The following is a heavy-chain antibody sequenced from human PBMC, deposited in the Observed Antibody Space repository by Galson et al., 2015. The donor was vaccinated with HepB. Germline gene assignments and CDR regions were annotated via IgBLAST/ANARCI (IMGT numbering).Heavy chain of an antibody. Sequence: SLRLSCAASGFTFSSYAMSWVRQAPGKGLEWVSGISGSGGSTYYADSVKGRFTISRDSSKNTPFLQMNSLRAEDTALYYCAKLEGLLWFGQLRGAFHIWGQGTMVTVS. CDR2: ISGSGGST. V-gene: IGHV3-23*01. D-gene: IGHD3-10*01. CDR3: AKLEGLLWFGQLRGAFHI. CDR1: GFTFSSYA. J-gene: IGHJ3*02.